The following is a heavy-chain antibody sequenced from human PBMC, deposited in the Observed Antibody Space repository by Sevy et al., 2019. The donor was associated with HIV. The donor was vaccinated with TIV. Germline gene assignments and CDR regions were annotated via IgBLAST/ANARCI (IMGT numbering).Heavy chain of an antibody. CDR2: IKMKSEGRTT. CDR3: ATFPYGNSYVSG. CDR1: GFTFSNAW. V-gene: IGHV3-15*01. J-gene: IGHJ4*02. D-gene: IGHD5-18*01. Sequence: GGSLRLSCAASGFTFSNAWMSWVRQAPGKGLEWVARIKMKSEGRTTDYAAPVKLRFTISSDDSKHTLYLQMNSLKTEDAGVYYYATFPYGNSYVSGWGQGTLVTVSS.